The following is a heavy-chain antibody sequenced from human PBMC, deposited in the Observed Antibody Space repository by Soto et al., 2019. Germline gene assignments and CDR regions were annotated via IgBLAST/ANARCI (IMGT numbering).Heavy chain of an antibody. CDR3: ARAYYYGSGSYSHFDY. CDR2: IWYDGSNK. J-gene: IGHJ4*02. V-gene: IGHV3-33*01. CDR1: GFTFSSYG. D-gene: IGHD3-10*01. Sequence: GGSLRVSCAASGFTFSSYGMHWVRQAPGKGLEWVAVIWYDGSNKYYADSVKGRFTISRDNSKNTLYLQMNSLRAEDTAVYYCARAYYYGSGSYSHFDYWGQGTLVTVSS.